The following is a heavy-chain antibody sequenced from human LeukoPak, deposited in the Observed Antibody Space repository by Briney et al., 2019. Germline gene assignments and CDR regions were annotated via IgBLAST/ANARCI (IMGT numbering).Heavy chain of an antibody. CDR1: GFTVSSNY. J-gene: IGHJ4*02. D-gene: IGHD3-10*01. CDR2: ISSSSTM. Sequence: GGSLRLSCAASGFTVSSNYMSWVRQAPGKGLEWVSSISSSSTMYYTDSVKGRFTISRDNAKNSLYLQMNSLRAEGTAVYYCARDARYGEIDYWGQGTLVTVSS. V-gene: IGHV3-69-1*02. CDR3: ARDARYGEIDY.